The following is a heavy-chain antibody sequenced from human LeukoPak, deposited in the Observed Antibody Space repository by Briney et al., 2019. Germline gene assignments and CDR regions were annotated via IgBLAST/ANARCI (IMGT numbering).Heavy chain of an antibody. D-gene: IGHD3-9*01. CDR2: MNPNSGNT. V-gene: IGHV1-8*02. Sequence: ASVRVSCKASGYTFTGYYMHWVRQAPGQGLEWMGWMNPNSGNTGYAQKFQGRVTMTRNTSISTAYMELSSLRSEDTAVYYCARAPSDDVLRYFDWFFDVWGQGTLVTVSS. J-gene: IGHJ5*02. CDR1: GYTFTGYY. CDR3: ARAPSDDVLRYFDWFFDV.